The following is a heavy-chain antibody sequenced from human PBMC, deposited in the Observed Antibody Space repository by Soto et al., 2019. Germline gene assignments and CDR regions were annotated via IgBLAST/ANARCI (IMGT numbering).Heavy chain of an antibody. CDR2: IHPGDSET. CDR3: ARRHIASKYCGGDCYLDY. Sequence: PGESLKISCKGSGYGFNNYWIGWVRQMPGKGLEWMGIIHPGDSETRYSPSFQGQVTISVDKSITTAYLQWDSLEASDTAIYYCARRHIASKYCGGDCYLDYWGQGTLVTVSS. V-gene: IGHV5-51*01. D-gene: IGHD2-21*02. J-gene: IGHJ4*02. CDR1: GYGFNNYW.